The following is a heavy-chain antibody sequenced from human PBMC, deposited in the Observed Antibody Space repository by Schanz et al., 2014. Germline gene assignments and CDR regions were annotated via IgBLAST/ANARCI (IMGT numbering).Heavy chain of an antibody. V-gene: IGHV3-33*01. CDR1: GFTFSSYG. Sequence: VQLMESGGGLVKPGRSLRLSCAASGFTFSSYGMHWVRQVPGKGLEWVAVVCYDGSKKYYADSVKGRFTTSRDNSKNTMYLQMNSLRAEDTAIYYCATSYSSSSYFYVMDVWGQGTTVTVSS. J-gene: IGHJ6*02. CDR2: VCYDGSKK. CDR3: ATSYSSSSYFYVMDV. D-gene: IGHD6-6*01.